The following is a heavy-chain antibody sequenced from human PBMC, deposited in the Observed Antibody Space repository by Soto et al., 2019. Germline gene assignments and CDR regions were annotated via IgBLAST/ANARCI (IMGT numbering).Heavy chain of an antibody. V-gene: IGHV3-30*18. CDR1: GFTFSSYG. Sequence: QVQLVESGGGVVQPGRSLRLSCAASGFTFSSYGMHWVRQAPGKGLEWVAVISYDGSNKYYANSVKGRFTISRDNSKNTLYLQMNSLRAEDTAVYYCAKDFSWNYDFWSGYSDPYYYYGMDVWGQGTTVTVSS. CDR2: ISYDGSNK. D-gene: IGHD3-3*01. CDR3: AKDFSWNYDFWSGYSDPYYYYGMDV. J-gene: IGHJ6*02.